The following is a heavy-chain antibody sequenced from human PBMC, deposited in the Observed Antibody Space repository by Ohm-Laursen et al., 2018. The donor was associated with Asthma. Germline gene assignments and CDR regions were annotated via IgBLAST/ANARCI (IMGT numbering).Heavy chain of an antibody. J-gene: IGHJ4*02. CDR3: ASLSLELLGIDY. Sequence: GTLSLTCAVYGGSFSGYYWSWIRQPPGKGLEWIGEINHSGSTYYNPSLKSRVTISVDTSKNQFSLKLSSVTAADTAVYYCASLSLELLGIDYWGQGTLVTVSS. D-gene: IGHD3-10*01. V-gene: IGHV4-34*01. CDR2: INHSGST. CDR1: GGSFSGYY.